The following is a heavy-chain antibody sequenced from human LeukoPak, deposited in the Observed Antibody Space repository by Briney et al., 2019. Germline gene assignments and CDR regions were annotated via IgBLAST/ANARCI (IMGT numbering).Heavy chain of an antibody. CDR1: GFTFDDYA. Sequence: GGSLRLSCAASGFTFDDYAMHWVRQAPGKGLEWVSLISGDGNTYYADSVKGRFTISRDNSKNSLYLQMNSLRTEDTALYYCAKAPGYYYSYYIDVWAKGPRSPSP. CDR3: AKAPGYYYSYYIDV. CDR2: ISGDGNT. J-gene: IGHJ6*03. V-gene: IGHV3-43*02.